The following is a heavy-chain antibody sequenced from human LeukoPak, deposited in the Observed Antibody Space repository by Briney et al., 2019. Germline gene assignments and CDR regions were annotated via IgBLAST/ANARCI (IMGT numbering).Heavy chain of an antibody. Sequence: SETLSLTCTVSGGSISSGSYYWSWIRQPAGKGLEWIGRIYTSGSTNYNPSLKSRVTISVDTSKNQFPLKLSSVTAADTAVYYCARENYYHSCGYVYWGQGTLVTASS. CDR3: ARENYYHSCGYVY. CDR2: IYTSGST. J-gene: IGHJ4*02. D-gene: IGHD3-22*01. V-gene: IGHV4-61*02. CDR1: GGSISSGSYY.